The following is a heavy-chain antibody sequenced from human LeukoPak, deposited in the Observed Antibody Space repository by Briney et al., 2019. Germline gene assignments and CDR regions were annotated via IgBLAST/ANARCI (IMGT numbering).Heavy chain of an antibody. J-gene: IGHJ4*02. CDR1: GFTFSSYS. Sequence: GGSLRLSCAASGFTFSSYSMNWVRQAPGKGLEWVSYISSSSSTIYYADSVKGRFTISRDNAKNSLYLQMNSLRAEDTAVYYCAKDLHYGSADYWGQGTLVTVSS. CDR2: ISSSSSTI. CDR3: AKDLHYGSADY. D-gene: IGHD3-10*01. V-gene: IGHV3-48*01.